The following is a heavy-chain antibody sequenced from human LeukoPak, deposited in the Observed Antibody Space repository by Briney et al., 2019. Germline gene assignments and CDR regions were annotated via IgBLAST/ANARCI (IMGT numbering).Heavy chain of an antibody. Sequence: SETLSLTCTVSGGSISSSSYYWGWIRQPPGKGLEWIGSIYYSGSTNYNPSLKSRVTISVDTSKNQFSLKLSSVTAADTAVYYCARRIVGATTVVFDYWGQGTLVTVSS. J-gene: IGHJ4*02. V-gene: IGHV4-39*07. CDR3: ARRIVGATTVVFDY. CDR2: IYYSGST. D-gene: IGHD1-26*01. CDR1: GGSISSSSYY.